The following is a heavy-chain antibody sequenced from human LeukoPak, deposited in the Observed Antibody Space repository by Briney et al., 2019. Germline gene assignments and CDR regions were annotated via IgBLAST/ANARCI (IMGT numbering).Heavy chain of an antibody. CDR3: TTGGGCSGGTCYSIAY. CDR1: GFTFSNYW. V-gene: IGHV3-15*01. Sequence: GGSLRLSCAASGFTFSNYWMSWVRQAPGKGLEWVGRIKRKTDGGTTDYAAPVKDRFTISRDDSKNTLYLQMNSLKTEDTGLYYCTTGGGCSGGTCYSIAYWGQGTLVTVSS. J-gene: IGHJ4*02. CDR2: IKRKTDGGTT. D-gene: IGHD2-15*01.